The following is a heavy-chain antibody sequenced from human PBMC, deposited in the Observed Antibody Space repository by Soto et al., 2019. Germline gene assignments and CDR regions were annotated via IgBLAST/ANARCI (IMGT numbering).Heavy chain of an antibody. CDR2: ISGSGGST. CDR3: AKDRYAVKPARYVFDY. D-gene: IGHD2-2*01. V-gene: IGHV3-23*01. Sequence: GGSLRLSCAASGFTFSSYAMSWVRQGPGKGLEWVSAISGSGGSTYYADSVKGRFTISRDNSKNTLYLQMNSLRAEDTAVYYCAKDRYAVKPARYVFDYWGQGTLVTVSS. J-gene: IGHJ4*02. CDR1: GFTFSSYA.